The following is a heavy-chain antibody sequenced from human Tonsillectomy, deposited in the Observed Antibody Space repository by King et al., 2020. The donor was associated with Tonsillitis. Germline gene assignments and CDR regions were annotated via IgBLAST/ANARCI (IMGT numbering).Heavy chain of an antibody. CDR2: IYYRWST. CDR1: VVSISSYC. CDR3: ARGRRGDSGGYYKNLYWNY. V-gene: IGHV4-59*01. D-gene: IGHD3-22*01. J-gene: IGHJ4*02. Sequence: QLQESGPGLVKPSETLSLTCPVSVVSISSYCLGCIRQRPGKGLEWIGYIYYRWSTNYNPSLKSRVTISVDTSKNQFSLNLSSVTAADTAVYYCARGRRGDSGGYYKNLYWNYWGQGTLVTVSS.